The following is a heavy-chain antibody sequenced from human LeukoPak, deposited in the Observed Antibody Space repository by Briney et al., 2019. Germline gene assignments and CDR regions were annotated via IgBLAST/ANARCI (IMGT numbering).Heavy chain of an antibody. CDR3: ARDPLRYCSSTSCANNFDY. CDR1: GYTFTSYG. Sequence: ASVKVSCKASGYTFTSYGISWVRQAPGQGLEWMGWISAYNGNTNYAQKLQGRVTMTTDTSTSTAYMELRSLRPDDTAVYYCARDPLRYCSSTSCANNFDYWGQGTLVTVSS. CDR2: ISAYNGNT. J-gene: IGHJ4*02. D-gene: IGHD2-2*01. V-gene: IGHV1-18*01.